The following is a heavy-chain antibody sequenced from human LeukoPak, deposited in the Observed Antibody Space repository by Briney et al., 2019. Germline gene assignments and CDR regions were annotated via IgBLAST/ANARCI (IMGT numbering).Heavy chain of an antibody. CDR2: IGTAGDT. CDR3: ARGSYYDYVWGSYRGGALDI. J-gene: IGHJ3*02. CDR1: GFTFSSYD. D-gene: IGHD3-16*02. V-gene: IGHV3-13*01. Sequence: GGSLRLSCAASGFTFSSYDMHWVRQATGKGLEWVSAIGTAGDTYYPGSVKGRFTISRENAKNSLYLQMNSLRAGDTAVYYCARGSYYDYVWGSYRGGALDIWGQGTMVTVSS.